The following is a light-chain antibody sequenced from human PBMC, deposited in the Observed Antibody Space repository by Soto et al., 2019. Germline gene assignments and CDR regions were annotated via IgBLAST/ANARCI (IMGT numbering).Light chain of an antibody. CDR2: DVT. Sequence: QSALTQPPSVSGSPGRSVTISCAGTSSDVGRYNYVSWYQQRPGKAPKLILYDVTKRPSGVPERFSGSKSGNTASLTISGLQADDEADYCCCAPTGTAILFGGGTKLTVL. CDR3: CAPTGTAIL. V-gene: IGLV2-11*01. CDR1: SSDVGRYNY. J-gene: IGLJ2*01.